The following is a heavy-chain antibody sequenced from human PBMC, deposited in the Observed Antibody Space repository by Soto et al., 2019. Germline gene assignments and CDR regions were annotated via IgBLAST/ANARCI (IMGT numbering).Heavy chain of an antibody. CDR2: INHSGSI. J-gene: IGHJ5*02. CDR3: ARGVTMVRGVIGWFDP. V-gene: IGHV4-34*01. D-gene: IGHD3-10*01. Sequence: SETLSLTCAVYGGSFSGYYWSWIRQPPGKGLEWIGEINHSGSINYNPSLKSRVTISVDTSKNQFSLKLSSVTAADTAVYYCARGVTMVRGVIGWFDPWGQGTLVTVSS. CDR1: GGSFSGYY.